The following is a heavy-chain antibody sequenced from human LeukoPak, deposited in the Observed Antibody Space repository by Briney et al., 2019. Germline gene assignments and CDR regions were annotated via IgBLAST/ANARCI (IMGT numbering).Heavy chain of an antibody. Sequence: GASVKVSCKASGYTFTSYGISWVRQAPGQGLEWMGWISAYNGNTNYAQKLQGRVTMTTDTSTSTAYMELSSLRSDDTAVYYCARDPPQLRYSYGSVPPYYFDCWRQGTLVSVCS. CDR2: ISAYNGNT. J-gene: IGHJ4*02. CDR1: GYTFTSYG. CDR3: ARDPPQLRYSYGSVPPYYFDC. D-gene: IGHD5-18*01. V-gene: IGHV1-18*01.